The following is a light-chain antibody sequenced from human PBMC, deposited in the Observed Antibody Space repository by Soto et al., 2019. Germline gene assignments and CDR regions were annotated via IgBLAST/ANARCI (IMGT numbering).Light chain of an antibody. CDR2: GAS. J-gene: IGKJ1*01. CDR3: HQFHISRT. Sequence: EIVLTQSPGTLSLSPGERAALSCRASQSLNARYLAWYQVKPGQAPRLLFYGASSRATGIPDRFIGSGSGTDFTFTITGLEPEDFPVYYCHQFHISRTFGQGTKVDI. V-gene: IGKV3-20*01. CDR1: QSLNARY.